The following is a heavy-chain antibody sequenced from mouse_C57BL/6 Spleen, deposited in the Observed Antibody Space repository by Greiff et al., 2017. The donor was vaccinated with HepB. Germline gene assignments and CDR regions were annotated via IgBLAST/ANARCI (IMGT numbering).Heavy chain of an antibody. V-gene: IGHV1-81*01. CDR2: IYPRSGNT. CDR1: GYTFTSYG. D-gene: IGHD3-2*02. CDR3: AREGQLRLRDYAMDY. J-gene: IGHJ4*01. Sequence: QVQLQQSGAELARPGASVKLSCKASGYTFTSYGISWVKQRTGQGLEWIGEIYPRSGNTYYNEKVKGKATLTADKSSSTAYMELRSLTSEDSAVYFCAREGQLRLRDYAMDYWGQGTSVTVSS.